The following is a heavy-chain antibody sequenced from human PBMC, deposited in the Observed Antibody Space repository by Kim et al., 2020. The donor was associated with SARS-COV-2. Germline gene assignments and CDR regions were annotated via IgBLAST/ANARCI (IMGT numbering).Heavy chain of an antibody. CDR1: GFTFNHYT. CDR2: ITRDGSAT. J-gene: IGHJ6*04. D-gene: IGHD3-3*01. CDR3: GKEMLVSGVGDYCRDV. V-gene: IGHV3-43*01. Sequence: GGSLRLSCTTSGFTFNHYTIHWIRRAPGRGLEWVCLITRDGSATYYADSVKGRFTVSRDNSKTSLYLQMNSLTTDDTALYYCGKEMLVSGVGDYCRDVWGKGHAVTVSS.